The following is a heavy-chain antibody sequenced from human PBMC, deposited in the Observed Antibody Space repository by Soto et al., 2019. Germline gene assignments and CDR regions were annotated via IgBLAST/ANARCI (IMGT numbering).Heavy chain of an antibody. CDR1: GGVFRNYA. J-gene: IGHJ5*01. CDR3: ARDRWGSYSFDS. CDR2: IIPVFGTA. D-gene: IGHD1-26*01. V-gene: IGHV1-69*01. Sequence: QVQLVQSGAEVKKPGSSVKVSCKAAGGVFRNYAINWVRQAPGQGPEWMGGIIPVFGTADYPQKFQGRVTITADDSTTTAYMELTSLNTEDTAVYFCARDRWGSYSFDSWGQGTLVTVAS.